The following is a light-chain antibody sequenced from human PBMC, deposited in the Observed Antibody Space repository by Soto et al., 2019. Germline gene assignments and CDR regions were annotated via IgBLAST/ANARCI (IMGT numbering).Light chain of an antibody. CDR2: APS. CDR3: QQLNSYPFT. J-gene: IGKJ4*01. CDR1: QSIGTS. V-gene: IGKV1-9*01. Sequence: IQLTQSPSSLSASVGDRVTITCRASQSIGTSLAWYQQKPEKAPNLLISAPSTLQSGVPSRFSASGSGTDFALTISSLQPEDFATYYCQQLNSYPFTFGGGTKVEI.